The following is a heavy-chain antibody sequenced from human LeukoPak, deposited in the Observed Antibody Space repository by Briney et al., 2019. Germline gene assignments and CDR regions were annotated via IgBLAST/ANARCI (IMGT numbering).Heavy chain of an antibody. D-gene: IGHD6-13*01. CDR3: ARVVPSIAAAGD. CDR1: GFTVSSNY. J-gene: IGHJ4*02. CDR2: ISGSGGST. V-gene: IGHV3-23*01. Sequence: GGSLRLSCAASGFTVSSNYMSWVRQAPGKGLEWVSAISGSGGSTYYADSVKGRFTIPRDNSKNTLYLQMNSLRAEDTAVYYCARVVPSIAAAGDWGQGTLVTVSS.